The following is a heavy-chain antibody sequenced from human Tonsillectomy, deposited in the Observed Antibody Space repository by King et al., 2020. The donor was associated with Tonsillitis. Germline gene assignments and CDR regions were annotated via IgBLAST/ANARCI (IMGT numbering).Heavy chain of an antibody. CDR3: AKDCGSSSRHFDY. CDR1: GFTFSSYA. J-gene: IGHJ4*02. D-gene: IGHD2-21*01. Sequence: VQLVESGGGLVQPGGSLRLSCAASGFTFSSYAMSWVRQAPGKGLEWVSVISASGGTTYYADSVKGRFTISRDNSKNTLYLQMNSLKAEDTAVYYCAKDCGSSSRHFDYWGQGTLVTVSS. V-gene: IGHV3-23*04. CDR2: ISASGGTT.